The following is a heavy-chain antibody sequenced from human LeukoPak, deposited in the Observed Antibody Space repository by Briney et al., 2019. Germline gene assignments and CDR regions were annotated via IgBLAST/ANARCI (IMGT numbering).Heavy chain of an antibody. Sequence: PSETLSFTCTVSGGSISSYYWSWIRQPAGKGLEWIGRIYTSGSTNYNPSLKSRVTMSVDTSKNQFSLKLSSVTAADTAVYYCARARRGYSYGYERLNWFDPWGREPWSPSPQ. CDR2: IYTSGST. J-gene: IGHJ5*02. CDR1: GGSISSYY. V-gene: IGHV4-4*07. D-gene: IGHD5-18*01. CDR3: ARARRGYSYGYERLNWFDP.